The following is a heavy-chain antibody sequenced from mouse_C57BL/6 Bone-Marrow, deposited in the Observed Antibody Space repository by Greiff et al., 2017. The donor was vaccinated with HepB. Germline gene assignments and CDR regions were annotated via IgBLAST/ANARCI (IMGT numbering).Heavy chain of an antibody. CDR3: ARIYYYGSRGMDY. V-gene: IGHV5-15*04. CDR1: GFTFSDYG. D-gene: IGHD1-1*01. Sequence: EVKLEESGGGLVQPGGSLKLSCAASGFTFSDYGMAWVRQAPRKGPEWVAFISNLAYSIYYADTVTGRFTISRENAKNTLYLEMSSLRSEDTAMYYCARIYYYGSRGMDYWGQGTSVTVSS. CDR2: ISNLAYSI. J-gene: IGHJ4*01.